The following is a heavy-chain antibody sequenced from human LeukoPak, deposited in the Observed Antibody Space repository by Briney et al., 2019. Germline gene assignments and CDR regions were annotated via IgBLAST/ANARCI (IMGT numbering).Heavy chain of an antibody. CDR2: ISSNGGST. Sequence: GSLRLSCAASGFTFSSYAMHWVRQAPGKGLEYVSAISSNGGSTYYANSVKGRFTISRDNSKNTLYLQMGSLRAEDMAVYYCARVEAVAGSKYFDYWGQGTLVTVSS. CDR3: ARVEAVAGSKYFDY. D-gene: IGHD6-19*01. V-gene: IGHV3-64*01. CDR1: GFTFSSYA. J-gene: IGHJ4*02.